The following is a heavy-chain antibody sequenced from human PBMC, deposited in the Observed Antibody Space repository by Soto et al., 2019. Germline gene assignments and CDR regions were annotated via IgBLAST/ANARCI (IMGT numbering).Heavy chain of an antibody. J-gene: IGHJ4*02. CDR3: ARDREYYDSSGLYFDY. D-gene: IGHD3-22*01. V-gene: IGHV4-59*01. CDR1: CGSISDYY. CDR2: TYYGWNT. Sequence: SETLSLTCSVSCGSISDYYWSWIRQPPGKGLEWIGYTYYGWNTNYNPSLKSRVTISVDTSKNQFSLKLISVTAADTAVYYCARDREYYDSSGLYFDYWGQGTLVTVSS.